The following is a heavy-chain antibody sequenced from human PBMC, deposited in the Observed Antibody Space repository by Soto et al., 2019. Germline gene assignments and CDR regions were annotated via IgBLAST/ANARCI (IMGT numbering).Heavy chain of an antibody. V-gene: IGHV4-30-2*01. Sequence: QLQLQESGSGLVKPSQTLSLTCAVSGGSISSGGYSWSWIRQPPGKGLEWIGYFYHSGSTYYNPSLKSRVTISVDRSKNQFSLKLSSVTAADTAVYYCARAHYGDYGYGMDVWGQGTTVTVSS. CDR1: GGSISSGGYS. CDR2: FYHSGST. J-gene: IGHJ6*02. CDR3: ARAHYGDYGYGMDV. D-gene: IGHD4-17*01.